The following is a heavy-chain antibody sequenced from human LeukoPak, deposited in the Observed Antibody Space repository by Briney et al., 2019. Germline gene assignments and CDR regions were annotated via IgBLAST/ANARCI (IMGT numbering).Heavy chain of an antibody. D-gene: IGHD6-13*01. Sequence: SETLSLTCAVYGGSFSGYYWSWIRQPPGKGLEWIGEINHSGSTNYNPSLKSRVTISVDTSKNQFSLKLSSVTAADTAVYYCATTLAAAGQNWFDPWGQRTLVTVSS. V-gene: IGHV4-34*01. J-gene: IGHJ5*02. CDR2: INHSGST. CDR3: ATTLAAAGQNWFDP. CDR1: GGSFSGYY.